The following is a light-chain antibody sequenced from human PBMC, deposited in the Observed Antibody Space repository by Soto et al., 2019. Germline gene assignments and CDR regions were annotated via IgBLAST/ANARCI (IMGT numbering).Light chain of an antibody. CDR3: CSYGGAYTFVI. Sequence: QSVLTQPRSVSGSPGQSVTISCTGTSSDVGIYNYVSWYQQHPGKAPKLIIFDVTKRPSGVPDRFSGSKSGNTASLTISGLQAEDEADYFCCSYGGAYTFVIFGGGTKLTVL. CDR2: DVT. V-gene: IGLV2-11*01. J-gene: IGLJ2*01. CDR1: SSDVGIYNY.